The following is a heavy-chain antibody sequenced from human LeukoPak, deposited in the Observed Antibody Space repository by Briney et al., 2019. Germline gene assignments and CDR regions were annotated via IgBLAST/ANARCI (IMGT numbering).Heavy chain of an antibody. Sequence: GESLKISCKGPGDSFSSYWISWVRQMPGKGLEWMGRIDPSDSYTNYSPSFQGHVTISADKSISTTYLQWSSLKASDTAMYYCARVSKYGGNPWGQGTLVTVSS. D-gene: IGHD4-23*01. CDR1: GDSFSSYW. V-gene: IGHV5-10-1*01. J-gene: IGHJ5*02. CDR2: IDPSDSYT. CDR3: ARVSKYGGNP.